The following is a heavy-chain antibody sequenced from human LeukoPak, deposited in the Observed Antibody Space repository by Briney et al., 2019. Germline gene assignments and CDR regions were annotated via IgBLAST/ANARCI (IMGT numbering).Heavy chain of an antibody. D-gene: IGHD5-12*01. CDR2: IKQDGSEK. CDR1: GFTFSSYW. Sequence: GGSLRLSCAASGFTFSSYWMSWVRQAPGKGLEWVANIKQDGSEKYYVDSVKGRFTISRDNAKNSLYLQMNSLRAEDTAVYYCARYSGYAPLYYFDYWGQGTLVTVSS. V-gene: IGHV3-7*01. CDR3: ARYSGYAPLYYFDY. J-gene: IGHJ4*02.